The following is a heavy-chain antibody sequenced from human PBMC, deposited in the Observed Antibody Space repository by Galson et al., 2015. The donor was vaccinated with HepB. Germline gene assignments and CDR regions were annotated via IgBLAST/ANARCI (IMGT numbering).Heavy chain of an antibody. CDR1: GFTFSSYA. J-gene: IGHJ3*02. V-gene: IGHV3-30-3*01. CDR2: ISYDGSNK. CDR3: AREPMIVVVSYAFDI. D-gene: IGHD3-22*01. Sequence: SLRLSCAASGFTFSSYAMHWVRQAPGKGLEWVAVISYDGSNKYYADSVKGRFTISRDNSKNTLYLQMNSLRAEDTAVYYCAREPMIVVVSYAFDIWGQGTMVTVSS.